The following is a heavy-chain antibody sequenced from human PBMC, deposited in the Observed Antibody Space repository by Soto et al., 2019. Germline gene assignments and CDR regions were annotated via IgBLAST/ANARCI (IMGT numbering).Heavy chain of an antibody. CDR3: ARGGIAVAGTVDY. J-gene: IGHJ4*02. V-gene: IGHV3-33*01. CDR2: IWYDGSNK. D-gene: IGHD6-19*01. Sequence: QVQLVESGGGVDQPGRSLRLSCAASGFTFSSYGMHWVRQAPGKGLEWVAVIWYDGSNKYYADSVKGRFTISRDNSKNTLYLQTNSLRAEDTAVYYCARGGIAVAGTVDYWGQGTLVTVSS. CDR1: GFTFSSYG.